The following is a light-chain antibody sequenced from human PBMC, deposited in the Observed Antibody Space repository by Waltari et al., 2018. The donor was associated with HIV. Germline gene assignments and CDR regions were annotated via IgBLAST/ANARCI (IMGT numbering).Light chain of an antibody. V-gene: IGLV2-23*01. Sequence: QSALTQPASVSGSPGQSITISCTGTSSDVGSYNLFSWYQQNPGKAPKLMISEGNKRPSGVSNRFSGSKSGNTASLTISGLQAEDEADYYCSSYATAGTYVLFGGGTKLTVL. CDR1: SSDVGSYNL. CDR2: EGN. J-gene: IGLJ2*01. CDR3: SSYATAGTYVL.